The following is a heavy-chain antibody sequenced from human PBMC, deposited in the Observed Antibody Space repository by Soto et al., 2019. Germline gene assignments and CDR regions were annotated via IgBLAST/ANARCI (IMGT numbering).Heavy chain of an antibody. CDR1: AASLRSGSYY. CDR2: ISHSGRT. Sequence: QVQLQESGPGLVKPSETLSLICTVSAASLRSGSYYWSWIRQPPGKGLEWIGYISHSGRTNYDPSLKSRLTMSVDTSQNQFSLQLNSVTAADTAVYYCSYGSSFDYWGQGTLVTVSS. V-gene: IGHV4-61*01. J-gene: IGHJ4*02. CDR3: SYGSSFDY. D-gene: IGHD3-10*01.